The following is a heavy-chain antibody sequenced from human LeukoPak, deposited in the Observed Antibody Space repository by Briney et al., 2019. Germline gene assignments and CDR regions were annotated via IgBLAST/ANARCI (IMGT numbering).Heavy chain of an antibody. CDR3: AKDSYDILTGYSEACFDY. V-gene: IGHV3-30*02. CDR1: GFTFSSYG. D-gene: IGHD3-9*01. J-gene: IGHJ4*02. CDR2: IRYDGINK. Sequence: GGSLRLSCAASGFTFSSYGMHWVRQAPGKGLEWVAFIRYDGINKYYTDSVKGRFTISRHNSKNTLYLQMSSLRAEDTAVYYCAKDSYDILTGYSEACFDYWGQGTLVTVSS.